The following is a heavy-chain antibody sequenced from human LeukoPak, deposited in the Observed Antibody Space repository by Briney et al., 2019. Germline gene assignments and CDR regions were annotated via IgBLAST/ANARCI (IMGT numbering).Heavy chain of an antibody. CDR3: ARGGGYDHSDY. Sequence: SETLSLICTVSGDSVSSYYWGWIRQSPGKRLEWIGYIDHIGSTNYNPSLNSRAAISVDTSKNQFSLKLSSVTAADTAVYYCARGGGYDHSDYWGQGTLVTVSS. D-gene: IGHD3-22*01. CDR1: GDSVSSYY. CDR2: IDHIGST. V-gene: IGHV4-59*02. J-gene: IGHJ4*02.